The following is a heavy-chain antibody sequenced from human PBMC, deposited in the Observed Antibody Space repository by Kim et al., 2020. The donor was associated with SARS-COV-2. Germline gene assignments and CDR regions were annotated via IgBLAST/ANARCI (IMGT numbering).Heavy chain of an antibody. Sequence: SETLSLTCTVSGGSISSYYWSWIRQPPGKGLEWIGYIYYSGSTNYNPSLKSRVTISVDTSKNQFSLKLSSVTAADTAVYYCARDTYSSSSAVYYYMDVWG. CDR3: ARDTYSSSSAVYYYMDV. J-gene: IGHJ6*03. CDR2: IYYSGST. CDR1: GGSISSYY. D-gene: IGHD6-6*01. V-gene: IGHV4-59*01.